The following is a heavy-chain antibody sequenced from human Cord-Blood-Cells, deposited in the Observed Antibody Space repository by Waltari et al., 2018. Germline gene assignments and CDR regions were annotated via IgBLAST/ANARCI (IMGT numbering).Heavy chain of an antibody. Sequence: QVQLVQSGAEVKKPGASVKVSCKVSGYTLTALSMHWVRPAPGKGLEWMGGFDPEDGETIYAQKFQGRVTMTEDTSTDTAYMELSSLRSEDTAVYYCATVGGYCSGGSCYRAFDIWGQGTMVTVSS. CDR2: FDPEDGET. J-gene: IGHJ3*02. D-gene: IGHD2-15*01. CDR1: GYTLTALS. V-gene: IGHV1-24*01. CDR3: ATVGGYCSGGSCYRAFDI.